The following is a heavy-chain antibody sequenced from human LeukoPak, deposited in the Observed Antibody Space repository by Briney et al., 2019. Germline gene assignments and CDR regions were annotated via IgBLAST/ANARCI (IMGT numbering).Heavy chain of an antibody. CDR3: AILPASDTYHYDSIGYYRPGVH. D-gene: IGHD3-22*01. CDR1: GGSITSSHYY. V-gene: IGHV4-39*07. CDR2: IYYSGST. Sequence: KPSETLSLTCTVSGGSITSSHYYWGFMRQAPGKGLEWIGSIYYSGSTYYDPSLKSRVTISVDTSKNQFSLKLTSVTAADTAVYYCAILPASDTYHYDSIGYYRPGVHWGQGTLVAVSS. J-gene: IGHJ4*02.